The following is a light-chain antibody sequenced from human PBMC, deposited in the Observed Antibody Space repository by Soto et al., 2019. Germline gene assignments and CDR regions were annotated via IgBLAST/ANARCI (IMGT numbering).Light chain of an antibody. CDR3: SSSTTRTSLL. J-gene: IGLJ3*02. CDR1: SSDVGAYNY. Sequence: QSALTQPASVSGSPGQSTTISCTGTSSDVGAYNYVSWYQLHPGKAPRLMIYAVSNRPSGVSNRFSGSKSGNTASLTISGLQAEDEAEYFCSSSTTRTSLLFGGGTKLTVL. CDR2: AVS. V-gene: IGLV2-14*01.